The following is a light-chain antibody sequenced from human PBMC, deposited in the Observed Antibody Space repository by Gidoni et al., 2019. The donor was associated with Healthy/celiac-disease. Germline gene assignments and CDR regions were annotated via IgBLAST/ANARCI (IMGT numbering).Light chain of an antibody. CDR1: QGIRND. CDR3: LQDYTYPLT. Sequence: IQMTQSSSSLSASVGDRAPITCRASQGIRNDSSWYQQKPGKAPKLLIYAATSLQSGVPSRVSGSGSGTDFTLTISSLQPEDFATYYCLQDYTYPLTFGQGTKVEIK. CDR2: AAT. V-gene: IGKV1-6*01. J-gene: IGKJ1*01.